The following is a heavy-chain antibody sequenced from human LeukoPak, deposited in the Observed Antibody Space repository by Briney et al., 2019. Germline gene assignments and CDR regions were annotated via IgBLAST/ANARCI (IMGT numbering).Heavy chain of an antibody. CDR2: IKQDGSDK. V-gene: IGHV3-7*01. CDR3: ASDGDYGY. J-gene: IGHJ4*02. CDR1: GFTFSSYW. Sequence: PGGSLRLSCAASGFTFSSYWMSWVRQAPGKGLEWVANIKQDGSDKYYVGSVKGRFTISRDNAKNSLYLQMNSLRAEDTAVYCCASDGDYGYWGQGTLVTVSS. D-gene: IGHD4-17*01.